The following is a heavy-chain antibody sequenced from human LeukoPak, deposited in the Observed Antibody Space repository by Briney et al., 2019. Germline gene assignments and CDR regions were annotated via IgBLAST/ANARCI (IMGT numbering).Heavy chain of an antibody. Sequence: PSETLSLTCTVSGGSLSTYYWSWIRQPPGKGLEWIGYIYTSGSTNYNPSLKSRVTIPVDTSKNQFSLKLTSVTAADTAVYYCARQSAISGYPFDYWGQGTLVTVSS. CDR1: GGSLSTYY. CDR3: ARQSAISGYPFDY. V-gene: IGHV4-4*09. CDR2: IYTSGST. J-gene: IGHJ4*02. D-gene: IGHD3-22*01.